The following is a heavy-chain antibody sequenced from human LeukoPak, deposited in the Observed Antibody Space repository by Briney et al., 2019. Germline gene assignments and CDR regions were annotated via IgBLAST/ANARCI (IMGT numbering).Heavy chain of an antibody. D-gene: IGHD5/OR15-5a*01. CDR2: IERKTNGGTT. CDR1: GFTFCDAG. CDR3: TSTLVL. J-gene: IGHJ4*02. Sequence: GGSLSLSCAAPGFTFCDAGMTWVRRARGKGLEWVGRIERKTNGGTTDYAAPARGRFTIPRDDSKNTLYLQTNSLKTEDAAVYYCTSTLVLRGQGTLVTVSS. V-gene: IGHV3-15*04.